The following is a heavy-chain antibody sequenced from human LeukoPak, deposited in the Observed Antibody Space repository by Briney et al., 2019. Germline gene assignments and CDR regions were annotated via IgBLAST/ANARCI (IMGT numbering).Heavy chain of an antibody. CDR1: GGSISSYY. J-gene: IGHJ3*01. Sequence: NPSETLSLTCTVSGGSISSYYWSWIRQPPGKGLEWIGYIYYSGSTNYNPSLKSRVTISVDTSKNQFSLKLSSVTAADTAVYYCARGFSAFDFWGQGTMVIVSP. D-gene: IGHD3-3*01. CDR2: IYYSGST. V-gene: IGHV4-59*01. CDR3: ARGFSAFDF.